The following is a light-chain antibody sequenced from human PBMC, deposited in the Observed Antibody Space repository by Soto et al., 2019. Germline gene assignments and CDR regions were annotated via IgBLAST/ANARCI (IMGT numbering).Light chain of an antibody. J-gene: IGKJ1*01. CDR2: KAS. CDR1: QSISSW. CDR3: QQYNSYST. Sequence: DIQMTQSSSTLSASVGDRVTITCRASQSISSWLAWYQQKPGKAPKLLIYKASSLESGVPSRFSGNGSGTEFTLTISSLQPDDFATYYCQQYNSYSTFGQGTKVEIK. V-gene: IGKV1-5*03.